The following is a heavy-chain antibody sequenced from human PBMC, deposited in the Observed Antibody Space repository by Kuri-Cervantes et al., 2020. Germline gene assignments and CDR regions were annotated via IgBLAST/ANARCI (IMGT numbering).Heavy chain of an antibody. J-gene: IGHJ4*02. CDR1: ELTFGTYI. CDR3: ARGFRATVTSGFYIDY. V-gene: IGHV3-30-3*01. CDR2: ISYDGSNE. Sequence: GESLKISCAASELTFGTYIMNWVRQIPGKGLEWVAIISYDGSNEYYADSVKGRFTVSRDNSKNTLYLQMDSLRPEDTALYYCARGFRATVTSGFYIDYWGQGTLVTVSS. D-gene: IGHD4-17*01.